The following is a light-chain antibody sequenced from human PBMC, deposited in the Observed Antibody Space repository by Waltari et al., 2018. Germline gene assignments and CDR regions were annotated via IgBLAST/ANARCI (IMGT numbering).Light chain of an antibody. J-gene: IGKJ1*01. CDR1: QPIDRY. CDR2: AAS. CDR3: QQSYRSPWT. Sequence: DIQMTQSPSSLSASVGDRVTITCRAIQPIDRYLTWYHQKQGKAPKLLIYAASTLQSGVPSRFSGSGSGTDFTLTIIGLQPEDFAAYFCQQSYRSPWTFGQGTRVDIK. V-gene: IGKV1-39*01.